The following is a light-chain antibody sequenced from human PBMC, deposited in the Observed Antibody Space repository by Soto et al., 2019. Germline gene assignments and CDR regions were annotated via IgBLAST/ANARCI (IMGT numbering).Light chain of an antibody. CDR2: KAS. CDR1: QSISNW. J-gene: IGKJ1*01. Sequence: DTQMTQSPSTLSASVGDRVTITCRASQSISNWLAWYQQRPGRAPKLLIYKASNLQSGVPSRFSGSGSGTEFTRTITSLQPDDFASYYCQQYNTFLPTFGQGTKVEFK. V-gene: IGKV1-5*03. CDR3: QQYNTFLPT.